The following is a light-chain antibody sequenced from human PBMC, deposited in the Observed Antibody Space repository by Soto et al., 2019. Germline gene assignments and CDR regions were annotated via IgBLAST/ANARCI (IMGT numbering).Light chain of an antibody. CDR2: DAS. J-gene: IGKJ5*01. Sequence: DIQMTQSPSALSASVGDRATINCRASQSISSWLAWYQQKPGKAPKLLIYDASTLQSGVPSRYSGSGSGTEFTLTISSLQPDDFATYYCQQYNSYLIAFGQGTRLEIK. V-gene: IGKV1-5*01. CDR1: QSISSW. CDR3: QQYNSYLIA.